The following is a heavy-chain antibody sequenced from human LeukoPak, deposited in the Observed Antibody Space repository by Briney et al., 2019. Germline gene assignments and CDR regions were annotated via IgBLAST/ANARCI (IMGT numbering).Heavy chain of an antibody. CDR1: GFTFSNYW. V-gene: IGHV3-7*01. CDR3: ARDDEGFDY. CDR2: IKKDGSEK. J-gene: IGHJ4*02. Sequence: GGSLRLSCAAYGFTFSNYWMTWIRQAPGKGLEQVANIKKDGSEKTYVDSVKGRFTISRDNAKNSLYLQMNSLRAADTAVYYRARDDEGFDYWGQGTLVTVSS.